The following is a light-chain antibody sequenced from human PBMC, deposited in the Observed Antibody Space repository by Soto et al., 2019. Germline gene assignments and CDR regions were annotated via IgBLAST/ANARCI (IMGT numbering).Light chain of an antibody. J-gene: IGLJ1*01. V-gene: IGLV2-14*01. CDR3: SSYTSSNTPYV. Sequence: QSVLTQPASVPGSPGQSITISCTGSSSDVGAYNFVSWYQHHPGKAPKLVLYEVTTRPSGVSSRFSGSKSGNTASLTISGLQADDEANYYCSSYTSSNTPYVFGTGTKVTVL. CDR1: SSDVGAYNF. CDR2: EVT.